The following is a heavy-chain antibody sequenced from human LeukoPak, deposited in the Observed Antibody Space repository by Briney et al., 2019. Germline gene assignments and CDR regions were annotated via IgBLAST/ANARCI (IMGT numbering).Heavy chain of an antibody. Sequence: GGSLRLSCAASGFTFSSYSMNWVRQAPGKGLEWVSSISSSSSYIYYADSVKGRFTISRDNAKNSLYLQMNSLRSDDTAVYYCARDPRHRLVWFGEETYYYYMDVWGKGTTVTISS. CDR3: ARDPRHRLVWFGEETYYYYMDV. CDR1: GFTFSSYS. D-gene: IGHD3-10*01. V-gene: IGHV3-21*04. CDR2: ISSSSSYI. J-gene: IGHJ6*03.